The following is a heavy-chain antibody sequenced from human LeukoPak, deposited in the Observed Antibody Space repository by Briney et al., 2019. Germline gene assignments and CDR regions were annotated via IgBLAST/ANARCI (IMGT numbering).Heavy chain of an antibody. Sequence: GGSLRLSCVVSGFTFSDYWMTWVRQAPGKGLEWVSSISSSSSYIYYADSVKGRFTISRDNAKNSLYLQMNSLRAEDTAVYYCARIFSGSYWFDPWGQGTLVTVSS. CDR3: ARIFSGSYWFDP. CDR2: ISSSSSYI. D-gene: IGHD1-26*01. V-gene: IGHV3-21*01. J-gene: IGHJ5*02. CDR1: GFTFSDYW.